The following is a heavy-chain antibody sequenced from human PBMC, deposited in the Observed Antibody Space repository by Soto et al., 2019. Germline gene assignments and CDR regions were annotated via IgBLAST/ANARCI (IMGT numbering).Heavy chain of an antibody. CDR1: GGSISSYY. J-gene: IGHJ5*02. V-gene: IGHV4-4*07. CDR2: IYTSGST. D-gene: IGHD4-17*01. Sequence: KPSETLSLTCTVSGGSISSYYWSWIRQPAGKGLEWIGRIYTSGSTNYNPSLKSRVTMSVDTSKNQFSLKLSSVTAADTAVYYCAGGLVTTLSGWFDPWGQGTLVTVSS. CDR3: AGGLVTTLSGWFDP.